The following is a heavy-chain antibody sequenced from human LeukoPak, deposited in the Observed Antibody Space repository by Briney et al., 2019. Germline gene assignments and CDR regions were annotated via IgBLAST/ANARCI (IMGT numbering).Heavy chain of an antibody. CDR3: AKTTGVNYFDY. CDR2: IYSGGST. V-gene: IGHV3-66*01. J-gene: IGHJ4*02. D-gene: IGHD1-14*01. CDR1: GFTVSSNY. Sequence: GGSLRLSCVASGFTVSSNYMTWVRQATGKGLEWVSVIYSGGSTYYADSVKGRFTISRDNSKNTLYLQMNSLRVEDTAVYYCAKTTGVNYFDYWGQGTLVTVSS.